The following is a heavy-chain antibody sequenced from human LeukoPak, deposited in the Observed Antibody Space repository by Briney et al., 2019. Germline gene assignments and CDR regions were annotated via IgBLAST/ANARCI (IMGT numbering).Heavy chain of an antibody. V-gene: IGHV3-48*03. CDR2: ISSSGSTI. D-gene: IGHD3-22*01. J-gene: IGHJ6*03. CDR3: ARAPVHYDSSGYYHRYYYYYMDV. Sequence: PGGSLRLSCAASGFTFSSYEMNWVRQAPGKGLEWVSYISSSGSTIYYADSVKGRFTISRDNAKNSLYLQMNSLRAEDTAVYYCARAPVHYDSSGYYHRYYYYYMDVWGKGTTVTISS. CDR1: GFTFSSYE.